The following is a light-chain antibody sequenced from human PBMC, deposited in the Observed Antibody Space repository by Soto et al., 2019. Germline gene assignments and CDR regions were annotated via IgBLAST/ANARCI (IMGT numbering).Light chain of an antibody. CDR3: SSYTSSRAYV. CDR2: EVS. J-gene: IGLJ1*01. Sequence: QSALTQPASVSGSPGQSITISCTGTSSDVGGYNYVSWYQRQSGNAPKLMIHEVSNRPSGVSNRFSGSKSGNIASLTISGQQAEDEADYYCSSYTSSRAYVFGIGTKVTVL. CDR1: SSDVGGYNY. V-gene: IGLV2-14*01.